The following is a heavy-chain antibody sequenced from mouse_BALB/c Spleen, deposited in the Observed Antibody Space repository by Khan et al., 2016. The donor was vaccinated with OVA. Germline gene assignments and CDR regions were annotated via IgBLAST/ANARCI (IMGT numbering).Heavy chain of an antibody. CDR1: GYSFTSYW. J-gene: IGHJ1*01. CDR2: MHPSDSET. V-gene: IGHV1S126*01. Sequence: QVQLQQPEAELVRPGTSVKLSCKASGYSFTSYWMNWVKQRPGQGLEWIGLMHPSDSETRVNQKCKDKATLTVDKSSSTAYMQLSSPTSEDSAVYYCARGTTTSYWYFDVWGAGTTVTVSS. CDR3: ARGTTTSYWYFDV. D-gene: IGHD1-1*01.